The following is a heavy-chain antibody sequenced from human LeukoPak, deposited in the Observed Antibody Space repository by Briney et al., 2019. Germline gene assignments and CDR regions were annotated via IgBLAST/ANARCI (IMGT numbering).Heavy chain of an antibody. CDR1: GFTFSSCA. V-gene: IGHV3-23*01. Sequence: GGSLRLSCAASGFTFSSCAMNWVRLAPGKGLEWVSVISGSGSSTYYAASVKGRFTISRDNSKNILYLQMKSLRVEDTAIYYCAKSPYYYDSSGSAYWGQGTLVTVSS. CDR2: ISGSGSST. D-gene: IGHD3-22*01. CDR3: AKSPYYYDSSGSAY. J-gene: IGHJ4*02.